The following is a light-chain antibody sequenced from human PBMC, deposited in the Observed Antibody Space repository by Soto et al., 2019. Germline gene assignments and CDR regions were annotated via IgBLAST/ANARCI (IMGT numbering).Light chain of an antibody. CDR2: DAS. CDR3: QQYNNWPET. J-gene: IGKJ1*01. V-gene: IGKV1D-16*01. Sequence: DIQMTQSPSSLSASVGDRVTITCRASQGISSWLAWYQQKPGKAPELLIYDASSLQSGVPPRFSGSGSGTEFTLTISSLQSEDFAVYYCQQYNNWPETFGQGTKVDIK. CDR1: QGISSW.